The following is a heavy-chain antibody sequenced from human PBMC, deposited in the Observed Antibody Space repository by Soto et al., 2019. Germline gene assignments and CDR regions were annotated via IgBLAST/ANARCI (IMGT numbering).Heavy chain of an antibody. D-gene: IGHD1-26*01. CDR3: ARYGSGSYYRIPNWFDP. Sequence: QVQLVQSGAEVKKPGSSVKVSCKASGGTFSSYAISWVRQAPGQGLEWMGGIIPIFGTANYAQKFQGRVTITADESTSTDYMELSSLRSEDTAVYYCARYGSGSYYRIPNWFDPWGQGTLVTVSS. CDR1: GGTFSSYA. V-gene: IGHV1-69*01. J-gene: IGHJ5*02. CDR2: IIPIFGTA.